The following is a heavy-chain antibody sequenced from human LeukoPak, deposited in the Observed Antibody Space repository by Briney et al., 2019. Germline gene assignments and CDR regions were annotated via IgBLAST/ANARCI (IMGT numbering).Heavy chain of an antibody. V-gene: IGHV4-39*01. CDR3: ARTDTIFGVVTPFRY. CDR1: GGSISSSSYY. D-gene: IGHD3-3*01. CDR2: VYYSGST. J-gene: IGHJ4*02. Sequence: SETLSLSCTVSGGSISSSSYYWGWIRQPPGKGLEWIGSVYYSGSTYYNPSLKSRVTISVDTSKNQFSLKLSSVTAADTAVYYCARTDTIFGVVTPFRYWGQGTLVTVSS.